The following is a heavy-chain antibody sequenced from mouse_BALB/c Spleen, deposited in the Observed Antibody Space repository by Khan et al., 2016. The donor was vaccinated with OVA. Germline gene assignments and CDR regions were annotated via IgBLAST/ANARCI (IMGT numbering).Heavy chain of an antibody. Sequence: EVQLQESGPSLVKPSQTLSLTCSVTGDSITSGYWSWIRKFPGNKLEYMGYMIYSGNTYYNPSLNSRISITRHTSKTQYYLQLNSVTTEDTATYYCARSTYRYAFAYWGQGTLVTVSA. V-gene: IGHV3-8*02. CDR2: MIYSGNT. CDR1: GDSITSGY. CDR3: ARSTYRYAFAY. D-gene: IGHD2-14*01. J-gene: IGHJ3*01.